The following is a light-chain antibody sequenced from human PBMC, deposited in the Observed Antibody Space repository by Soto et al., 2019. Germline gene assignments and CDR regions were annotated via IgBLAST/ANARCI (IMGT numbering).Light chain of an antibody. CDR2: HTS. V-gene: IGKV3-15*01. CDR3: QQYDNWAPIT. CDR1: QSIASD. Sequence: EIEMTQSPATLSVSPGERATLSCRASQSIASDLAWYQQKPGQAPRLLIYHTSARATGIPARFSGSGSGTEFTLTISSLQSEDFAVYYCQQYDNWAPITFGQGTRLEIK. J-gene: IGKJ5*01.